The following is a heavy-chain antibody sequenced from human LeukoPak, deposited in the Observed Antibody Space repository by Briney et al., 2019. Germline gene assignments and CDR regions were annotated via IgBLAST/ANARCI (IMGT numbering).Heavy chain of an antibody. CDR1: GGSISSANW. CDR2: IYHSGRT. D-gene: IGHD1-1*01. CDR3: ARGIDSFATTGTTSFDH. V-gene: IGHV4-4*02. Sequence: SGTLSLTCAVSGGSISSANWWSWVRQPPGKGLEWIGEIYHSGRTNYNPSLKSRVTMSVHKSKNQFSLTLSSVTAADTAVYYCARGIDSFATTGTTSFDHWGQGTLVTVSS. J-gene: IGHJ5*02.